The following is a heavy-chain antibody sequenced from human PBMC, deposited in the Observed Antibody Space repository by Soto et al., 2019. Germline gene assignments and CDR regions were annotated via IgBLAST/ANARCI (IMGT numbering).Heavy chain of an antibody. Sequence: EVQLVESGGGLVKPGGSLRLSCAASGFTFSSYSMNWVRQAPGKGLEWVSSISSSSSYIYYADEVKGRFTISRDNAKNSLYLQMTSLRAKDTAVYYCARGVRWTDYWGQGTLVTVSS. V-gene: IGHV3-21*01. J-gene: IGHJ4*02. CDR1: GFTFSSYS. CDR3: ARGVRWTDY. CDR2: ISSSSSYI. D-gene: IGHD4-17*01.